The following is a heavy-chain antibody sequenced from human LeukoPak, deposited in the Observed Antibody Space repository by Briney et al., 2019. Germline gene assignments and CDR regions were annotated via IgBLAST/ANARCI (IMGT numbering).Heavy chain of an antibody. V-gene: IGHV3-30*18. CDR3: ANEPYTKL. CDR2: ISYDGSRK. Sequence: GGSLRLSCRASRFSFGDYDMHWVRQAPGKGLEWVAVISYDGSRKHYGDSVKGRFTISRDNSKNTLYLQMSSLRAEDTAVYYCANEPYTKLGGQGTLVTVSS. D-gene: IGHD2-2*02. J-gene: IGHJ4*02. CDR1: RFSFGDYD.